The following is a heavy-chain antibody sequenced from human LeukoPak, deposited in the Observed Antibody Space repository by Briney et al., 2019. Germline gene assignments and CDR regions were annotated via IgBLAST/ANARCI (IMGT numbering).Heavy chain of an antibody. D-gene: IGHD3-10*01. Sequence: GASVKVSCKASSYTFTRYDISWVRQAPGQGLEWMGWISGYNGNTNYAQKFQGRVTMTEDTSTDTAYMELSSLRSEDTAVYYCATGRITMVRGVIKPPPFDYWGQGTLVTVSS. CDR1: SYTFTRYD. V-gene: IGHV1-18*01. J-gene: IGHJ4*02. CDR3: ATGRITMVRGVIKPPPFDY. CDR2: ISGYNGNT.